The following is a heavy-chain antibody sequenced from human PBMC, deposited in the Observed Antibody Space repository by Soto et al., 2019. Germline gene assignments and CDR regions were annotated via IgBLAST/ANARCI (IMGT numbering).Heavy chain of an antibody. Sequence: GASVKVSCKASGYTFTTYGISWVRQAPGQGLEWMGWISAYSGNTKYAQKLQGRVTMTTDTSTSTAYMELRSLRSDDTAVYYCAADLPVKFWDYGEAFDIWGQGTMVTVSS. D-gene: IGHD4-17*01. J-gene: IGHJ3*02. CDR2: ISAYSGNT. CDR3: AADLPVKFWDYGEAFDI. V-gene: IGHV1-18*01. CDR1: GYTFTTYG.